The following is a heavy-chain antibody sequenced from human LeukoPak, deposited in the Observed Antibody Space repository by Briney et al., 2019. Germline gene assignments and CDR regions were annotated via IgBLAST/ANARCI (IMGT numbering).Heavy chain of an antibody. D-gene: IGHD6-19*01. J-gene: IGHJ4*02. CDR3: SIAAVASDFDY. Sequence: GGSLRLSCAASGFTLFSSCGMHWVRQAPGKGLEWVSIIKYDGSDKYYIDSVKGRFNISRDNSRHILYLQLNSRRLEDTAVHYCSIAAVASDFDYWGQGPLVTVSS. CDR1: GFTLFSSCG. CDR2: IKYDGSDK. V-gene: IGHV3-33*05.